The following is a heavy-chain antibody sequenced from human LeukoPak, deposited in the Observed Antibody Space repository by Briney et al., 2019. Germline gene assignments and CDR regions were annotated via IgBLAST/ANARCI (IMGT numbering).Heavy chain of an antibody. J-gene: IGHJ4*02. Sequence: SETLSLTCTVSGGSISSYYWIWIRQPPGKGLEWIGYIYYSGSTNYNPSLKSRVTISVDTSKNQFSLKLSSVTAADTAVYYCARASLGIKGGYFFDYWGQGTLVTVSS. V-gene: IGHV4-59*01. CDR1: GGSISSYY. CDR3: ARASLGIKGGYFFDY. CDR2: IYYSGST. D-gene: IGHD7-27*01.